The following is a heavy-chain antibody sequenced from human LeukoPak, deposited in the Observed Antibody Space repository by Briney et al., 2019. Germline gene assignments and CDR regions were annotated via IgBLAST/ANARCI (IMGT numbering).Heavy chain of an antibody. CDR2: ISGSGGST. D-gene: IGHD1-7*01. CDR1: GFTFSSYA. CDR3: AKDGGSYNWNFPYYYYYMDV. Sequence: GGSLRLSCAASGFTFSSYAMSWVRQAPGKGLEWVSAISGSGGSTYYADSVKGRFTISRDNSKNTLYLQMNSLRAEDTAVYYCAKDGGSYNWNFPYYYYYMDVWGKGTTVTVSS. V-gene: IGHV3-23*01. J-gene: IGHJ6*03.